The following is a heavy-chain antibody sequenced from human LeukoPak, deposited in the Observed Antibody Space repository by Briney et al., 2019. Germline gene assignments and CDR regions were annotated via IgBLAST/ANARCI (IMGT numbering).Heavy chain of an antibody. CDR2: IYSGGST. V-gene: IGHV3-53*01. D-gene: IGHD3-22*01. J-gene: IGHJ4*02. Sequence: GGSLRLSCAASGFTVSSNYMSWVRQAPGKGLEWVSVIYSGGSTYYADSVKGRFTISRDNSKNTLYLQMNSLRAEDTAVYYCARDGAPLYYDSEYYFDYWGQGTLVTVSS. CDR3: ARDGAPLYYDSEYYFDY. CDR1: GFTVSSNY.